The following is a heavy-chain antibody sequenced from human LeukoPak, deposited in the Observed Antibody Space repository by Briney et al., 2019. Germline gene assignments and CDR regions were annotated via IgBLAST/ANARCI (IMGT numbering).Heavy chain of an antibody. Sequence: PGGSLRLSCAASGFTFNTYTMNWVRQAPGKGLEWVSYISGSSGIIDYADSVRGRFTISRDNAKNSLYLQMNSLRAEDTAVYYCARVSGNFDYWGQGTLVTVSS. CDR2: ISGSSGII. CDR1: GFTFNTYT. CDR3: ARVSGNFDY. J-gene: IGHJ4*02. V-gene: IGHV3-48*01.